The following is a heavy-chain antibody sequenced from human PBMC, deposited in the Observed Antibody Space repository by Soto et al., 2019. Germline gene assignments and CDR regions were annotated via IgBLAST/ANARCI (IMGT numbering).Heavy chain of an antibody. D-gene: IGHD4-17*01. Sequence: QLQLQESGPGLVKPSETLSLTCTVSGCSISSRSYDWGWIRQPPGKGLAWIGSIYYSGSTYYNPSLKSRVTISFDTSKNQFSLKLSSVTVADTAVYSCASHTTTVTTRRWFDPWGQGTLVTVSS. J-gene: IGHJ5*02. CDR1: GCSISSRSYD. CDR3: ASHTTTVTTRRWFDP. CDR2: IYYSGST. V-gene: IGHV4-39*01.